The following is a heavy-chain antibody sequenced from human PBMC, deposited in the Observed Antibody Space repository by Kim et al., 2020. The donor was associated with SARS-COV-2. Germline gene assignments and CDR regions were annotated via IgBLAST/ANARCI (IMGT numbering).Heavy chain of an antibody. Sequence: GGSLRLSCVASGFTFSSYAMSWVRQAPGKGLEWVSDISGSGGSTYYADSVKGRFTISRDNSKNTLYLQMNSLRAEDTAVYYCAKDSHRSRWYQSYYFDYWGQGTVVTVSS. CDR1: GFTFSSYA. CDR3: AKDSHRSRWYQSYYFDY. V-gene: IGHV3-23*01. J-gene: IGHJ4*02. D-gene: IGHD6-13*01. CDR2: ISGSGGST.